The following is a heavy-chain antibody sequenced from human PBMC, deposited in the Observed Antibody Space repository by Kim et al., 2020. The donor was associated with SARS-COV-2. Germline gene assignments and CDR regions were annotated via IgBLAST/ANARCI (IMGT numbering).Heavy chain of an antibody. V-gene: IGHV3-15*01. D-gene: IGHD3-10*01. CDR3: TTGGITMVRGVDY. J-gene: IGHJ4*02. Sequence: CAAPVKGRFTISRDDSKNTLYLQMNSLKTEDTAVYYCTTGGITMVRGVDYWGQGTLVTVSS.